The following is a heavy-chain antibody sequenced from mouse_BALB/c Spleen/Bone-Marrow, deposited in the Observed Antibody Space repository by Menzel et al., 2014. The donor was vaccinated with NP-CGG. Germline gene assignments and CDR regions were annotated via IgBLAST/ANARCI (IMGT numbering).Heavy chain of an antibody. J-gene: IGHJ2*01. V-gene: IGHV1-22*01. D-gene: IGHD2-3*01. CDR2: VNPNIGGT. CDR1: GYTFSDHT. Sequence: EVQLQESGPELVKPGASVKISCKTSGYTFSDHTLHWVKQSHGKSLEWIGGVNPNIGGTSYNQKFKGKASLTVNKSSTTAYMELRSLTSDDSAVYYCARGRWYYWGQGTTLTVSS. CDR3: ARGRWYY.